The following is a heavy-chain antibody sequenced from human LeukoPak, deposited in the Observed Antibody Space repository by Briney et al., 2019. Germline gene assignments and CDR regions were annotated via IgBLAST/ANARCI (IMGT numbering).Heavy chain of an antibody. Sequence: GGSLRLSCAASGFTFSTYGMSWVRQAPGKGPEWVSGICGSGGCTYYADSVKGRFSISRDNSKNTLYLQMNSLRAEDTAVYYCAKRGSFLTKEFDHWGQGTLVTVSS. CDR1: GFTFSTYG. V-gene: IGHV3-23*01. D-gene: IGHD4-11*01. J-gene: IGHJ4*02. CDR3: AKRGSFLTKEFDH. CDR2: ICGSGGCT.